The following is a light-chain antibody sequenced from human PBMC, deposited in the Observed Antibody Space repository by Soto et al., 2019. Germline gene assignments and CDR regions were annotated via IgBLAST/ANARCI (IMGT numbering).Light chain of an antibody. Sequence: QSVVTQEPSLTVSQGGTVTLTCGSSTGAVTSGHYPYWFQQKPGQAPRTLIYDTSNKHSWTPARFSGSLLGGKAALTLSGAQPEDEAEYYCLLSYSGARGVFGGGTQLTVL. CDR2: DTS. V-gene: IGLV7-46*01. CDR3: LLSYSGARGV. CDR1: TGAVTSGHY. J-gene: IGLJ2*01.